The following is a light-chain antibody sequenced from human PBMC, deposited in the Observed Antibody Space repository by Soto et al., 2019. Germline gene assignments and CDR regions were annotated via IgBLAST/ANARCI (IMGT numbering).Light chain of an antibody. V-gene: IGLV2-14*01. CDR1: RSDVGGYNY. Sequence: QSALAQPASVSGSPGQSITISCTGTRSDVGGYNYVSWYQQHPGKAPKLMIYDVINRLSGVSNRLSGAESGNTASLTNSGHQAEDEAVYSCSSYTSSSTLLNVFGTGTEVTVL. CDR2: DVI. J-gene: IGLJ1*01. CDR3: SSYTSSSTLLNV.